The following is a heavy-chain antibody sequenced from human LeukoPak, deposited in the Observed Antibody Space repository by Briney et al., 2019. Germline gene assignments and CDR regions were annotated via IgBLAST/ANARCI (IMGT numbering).Heavy chain of an antibody. V-gene: IGHV4-34*01. D-gene: IGHD2-2*01. CDR1: GGSFSGYY. J-gene: IGHJ5*02. Sequence: SETLSLTCAVYGGSFSGYYWSWIRQPPGKGLEWIGEINHSGSTNYNPSLKSRVTISVDTSKNQFSLKLSSVTAADTAVYYCAREDCSSTSCSLSGWFDPWGQGTLVTVSS. CDR3: AREDCSSTSCSLSGWFDP. CDR2: INHSGST.